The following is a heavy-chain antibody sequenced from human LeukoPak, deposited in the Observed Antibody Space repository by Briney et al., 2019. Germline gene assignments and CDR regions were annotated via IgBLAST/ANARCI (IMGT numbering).Heavy chain of an antibody. CDR1: GFTVSSNY. J-gene: IGHJ3*02. CDR2: LYSGGNT. CDR3: AKDSGRKIFGVVVGAFDI. D-gene: IGHD3-3*01. V-gene: IGHV3-53*05. Sequence: GGSLRLSCAVSGFTVSSNYMSWVRQAPGKGLEWVSVLYSGGNTYYADSVKGRFTISRDNSKNTLYLQMNSLRAEDTAVYYCAKDSGRKIFGVVVGAFDIWGQGTMVTVSS.